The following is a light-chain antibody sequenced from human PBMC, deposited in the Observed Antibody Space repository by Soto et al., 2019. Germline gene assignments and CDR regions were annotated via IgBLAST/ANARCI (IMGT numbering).Light chain of an antibody. J-gene: IGKJ1*01. V-gene: IGKV1-5*01. CDR2: DAS. CDR3: LQYSSHSWT. Sequence: DIQMTQSPSSLSPSVGDRVTITCRASRSISDWLAWYQQKPGKAPELLIFDASNLKSGVSSRFSGSGSGTEFTRTISRLQPDDVATYYCLQYSSHSWTFGQGTKVDIK. CDR1: RSISDW.